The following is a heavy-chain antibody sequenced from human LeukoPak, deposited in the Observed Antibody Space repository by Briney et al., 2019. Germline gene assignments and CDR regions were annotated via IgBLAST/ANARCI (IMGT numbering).Heavy chain of an antibody. CDR1: GGSISSAGFY. D-gene: IGHD3-22*01. Sequence: SETLSLTCTVSGGSISSAGFYWSWIRQHPGKGLEWIGYIYYSGTTYYNPSLKSRLTISVDTSKNQFSLKLSSVTAADTDVYYCARYDSSGYSQDAFDIWGQGTMVTVSS. CDR2: IYYSGTT. CDR3: ARYDSSGYSQDAFDI. V-gene: IGHV4-31*03. J-gene: IGHJ3*02.